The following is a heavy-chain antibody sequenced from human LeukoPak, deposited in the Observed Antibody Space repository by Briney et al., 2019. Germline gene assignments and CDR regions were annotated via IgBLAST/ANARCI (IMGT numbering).Heavy chain of an antibody. Sequence: PSETLSLTCTVSGGSISSYYWSWIRQPPGKGLEWIGSIYYSGSTNYNPSLKSRVTISVDTSKNQFSLKLSSVTAADTAVYYCARDSSGWYRRFDPWGQGTLVTVSS. CDR3: ARDSSGWYRRFDP. D-gene: IGHD6-19*01. J-gene: IGHJ5*02. CDR2: IYYSGST. V-gene: IGHV4-59*01. CDR1: GGSISSYY.